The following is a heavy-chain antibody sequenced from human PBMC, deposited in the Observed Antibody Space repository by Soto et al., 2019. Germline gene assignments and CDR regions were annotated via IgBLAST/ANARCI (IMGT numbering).Heavy chain of an antibody. Sequence: EVQLVESGGGLVKPGGSLRLSCAASGFTFSSYSMNWVRQAPGKGLEWVSSISSSSSYIYYADSVKGRFTISRDNAKNSLYLQMNSLRAEDTAVYYCARVGRGSSSLFNWFDPWGQGTLVTVSS. CDR1: GFTFSSYS. D-gene: IGHD1-26*01. CDR2: ISSSSSYI. J-gene: IGHJ5*02. V-gene: IGHV3-21*01. CDR3: ARVGRGSSSLFNWFDP.